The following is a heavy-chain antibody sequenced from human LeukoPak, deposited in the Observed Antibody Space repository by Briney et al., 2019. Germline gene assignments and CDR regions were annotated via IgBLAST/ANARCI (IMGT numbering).Heavy chain of an antibody. Sequence: GASVKVSCKASGYTFSGAGWYLYWLRQAPAPGLEWMGWISAYNGNTNYAQKLQGRVTMTTDTSTSTAYMELRSVRSDDTAVYYCTRDVRYCSSTSCPDLYYFDYWGQGTLVTVSS. CDR3: TRDVRYCSSTSCPDLYYFDY. D-gene: IGHD2-2*01. CDR2: ISAYNGNT. J-gene: IGHJ4*02. V-gene: IGHV1-18*01. CDR1: GYTFSGAGW.